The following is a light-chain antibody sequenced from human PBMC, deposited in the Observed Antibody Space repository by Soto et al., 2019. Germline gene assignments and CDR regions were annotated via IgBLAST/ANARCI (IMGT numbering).Light chain of an antibody. V-gene: IGKV1-5*01. Sequence: DIQMTQSPSTLSASVGDRVTITCRSSQSISFWLAWYQQKPGKAPKLLIYDASTLYSGVPSRFCGSRSGTEFTLTISSLQPDDFGSYYCQQYNSFAPYSFGQGTKLEI. J-gene: IGKJ2*03. CDR3: QQYNSFAPYS. CDR1: QSISFW. CDR2: DAS.